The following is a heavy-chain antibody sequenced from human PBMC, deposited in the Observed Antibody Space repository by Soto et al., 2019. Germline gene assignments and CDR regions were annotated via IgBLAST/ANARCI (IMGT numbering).Heavy chain of an antibody. CDR3: AREPDYGDAREGEFDI. Sequence: EVPLVESGGGLVKPGGSLRLSCAASGFTFRAYTMNWVRQAPGKGLEWVSSISSSSTYIYYADSVAGRFTISRDNAKNSLYLQMNSLRAEDTAVYYCAREPDYGDAREGEFDIWGQGTMVTVSS. D-gene: IGHD4-17*01. CDR2: ISSSSTYI. CDR1: GFTFRAYT. J-gene: IGHJ3*02. V-gene: IGHV3-21*01.